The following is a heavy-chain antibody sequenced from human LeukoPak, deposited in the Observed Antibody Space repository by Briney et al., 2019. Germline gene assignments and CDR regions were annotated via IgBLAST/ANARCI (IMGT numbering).Heavy chain of an antibody. Sequence: PGGSLRLSCAASGFTFSDYYMSWIRQAPGKGLEWVSYISSSGSTIYYADSVKGRFTISRDNAKNSLYLQMNSLRAEDTAVYYCARKYQEQWLVSYYYYGMDVWGQGTTVTVSS. CDR2: ISSSGSTI. J-gene: IGHJ6*02. V-gene: IGHV3-11*01. CDR3: ARKYQEQWLVSYYYYGMDV. D-gene: IGHD6-19*01. CDR1: GFTFSDYY.